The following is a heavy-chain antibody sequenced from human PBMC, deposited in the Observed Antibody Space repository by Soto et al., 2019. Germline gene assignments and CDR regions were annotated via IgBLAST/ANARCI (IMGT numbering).Heavy chain of an antibody. V-gene: IGHV3-30*04. CDR2: ILKDGKSK. J-gene: IGHJ5*02. CDR3: AKTGCNGGSCFSWFDP. CDR1: GFILSDFA. Sequence: QVQLVESGGSVVQPGGSLRLSCAASGFILSDFALHWVRQAPGRGLEWVAVILKDGKSKYYADSVRGRFTISSDTSKDTIFLQLTSLRLDDSAVYYCAKTGCNGGSCFSWFDPWGQGTPVIVSS. D-gene: IGHD2-15*01.